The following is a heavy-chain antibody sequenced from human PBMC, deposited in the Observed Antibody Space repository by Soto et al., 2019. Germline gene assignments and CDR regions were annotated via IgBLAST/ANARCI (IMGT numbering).Heavy chain of an antibody. CDR2: IYYSGST. D-gene: IGHD5-12*01. CDR3: ARYIVVGFDYYGMDV. V-gene: IGHV4-31*03. Sequence: PSETLSLTCTVSGGSISSGGYYWSWIRQHPGKGLEWIGYIYYSGSTYYNPSLKSRVTISVDTSKNQFSLKLSSVTAADTAVYYCARYIVVGFDYYGMDVWGQGTTVTVSS. J-gene: IGHJ6*02. CDR1: GGSISSGGYY.